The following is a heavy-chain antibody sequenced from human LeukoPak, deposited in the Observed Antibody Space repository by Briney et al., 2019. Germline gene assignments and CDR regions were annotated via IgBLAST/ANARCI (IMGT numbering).Heavy chain of an antibody. Sequence: ASVKVSCKASGYTFTSYDINWVRQATGRGLEWMGWMNPNSGNTGYAQKFQGRVTMTRNTSISTAYMELSSLRSEDTAVYYCARRSRDSSGYYPNLSKYYFDYWGQGTLVTVSS. D-gene: IGHD3-22*01. J-gene: IGHJ4*02. V-gene: IGHV1-8*01. CDR3: ARRSRDSSGYYPNLSKYYFDY. CDR2: MNPNSGNT. CDR1: GYTFTSYD.